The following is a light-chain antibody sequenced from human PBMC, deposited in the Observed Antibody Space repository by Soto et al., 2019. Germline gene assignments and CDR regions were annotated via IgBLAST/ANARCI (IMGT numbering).Light chain of an antibody. CDR2: GAS. Sequence: EIVLTQSPATLSLSPGERATLSCRASQSVSSYLAWYQQKPGQAPRLLIYGASNRATGIPARFSGSGSGTDFTRTISSLEPEDFAVYYCQQRGNWPLTFGGGTKVEIK. V-gene: IGKV3-11*01. J-gene: IGKJ4*01. CDR3: QQRGNWPLT. CDR1: QSVSSY.